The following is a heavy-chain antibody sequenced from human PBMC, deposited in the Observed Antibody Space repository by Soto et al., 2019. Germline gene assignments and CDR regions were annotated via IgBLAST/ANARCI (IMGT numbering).Heavy chain of an antibody. J-gene: IGHJ6*02. CDR3: ARHRYYEGSVPGYGMDV. Sequence: QVQLVESGGGLVKPGGSLRLSCAASGFTFSDYYMSWIRQAPGKGLEYISYISSGGSFIYYADSVKGRFTISRDTAKTSLYLQMNSLRAEDTALYYCARHRYYEGSVPGYGMDVWGQGTPVTVSS. D-gene: IGHD3-16*01. CDR1: GFTFSDYY. V-gene: IGHV3-11*01. CDR2: ISSGGSFI.